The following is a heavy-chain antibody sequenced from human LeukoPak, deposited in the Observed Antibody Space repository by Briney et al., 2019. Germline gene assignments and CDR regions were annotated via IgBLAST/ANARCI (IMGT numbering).Heavy chain of an antibody. CDR3: ARRSDYYYDSSGYFPGAFDI. CDR2: IYPGDSDT. J-gene: IGHJ3*02. CDR1: GYSFTSYW. Sequence: GESLKISCKGSGYSFTSYWIGWVRQMPGKGLEWMGIIYPGDSDTRYSPSFQGQVTISADKSISTAYLQWSSLKASDTAMYYCARRSDYYYDSSGYFPGAFDIWGQGTMVTVSS. V-gene: IGHV5-51*01. D-gene: IGHD3-22*01.